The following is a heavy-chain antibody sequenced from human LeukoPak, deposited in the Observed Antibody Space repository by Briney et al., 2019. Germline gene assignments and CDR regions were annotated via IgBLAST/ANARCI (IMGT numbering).Heavy chain of an antibody. CDR2: IKSDGSTT. J-gene: IGHJ5*02. V-gene: IGHV3-74*01. Sequence: PGGSLRLSCAASGFTFSGYYMHWVCQALGKGLVWVSRIKSDGSTTNYADSVKGRFTISRDNAKNTLYLQMNSLRAEDTAVYYRVRVAPLDNSGPTWGQGTLLTVSS. CDR1: GFTFSGYY. CDR3: VRVAPLDNSGPT. D-gene: IGHD3-22*01.